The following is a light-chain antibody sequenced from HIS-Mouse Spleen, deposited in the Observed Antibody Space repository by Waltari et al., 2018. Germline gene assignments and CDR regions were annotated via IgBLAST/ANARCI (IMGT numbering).Light chain of an antibody. V-gene: IGLV2-18*02. CDR2: EVS. J-gene: IGLJ1*01. Sequence: QSALTQPPSVSGSPGQSVTISCTGTSSDVGSYNRVSWYQQPPGTAPNLMLYEVSNRPSEVPDRFSGSKSGNTASLTISGLQAEDEADYYCSSYTSSSTVFGTGTKVTVL. CDR3: SSYTSSSTV. CDR1: SSDVGSYNR.